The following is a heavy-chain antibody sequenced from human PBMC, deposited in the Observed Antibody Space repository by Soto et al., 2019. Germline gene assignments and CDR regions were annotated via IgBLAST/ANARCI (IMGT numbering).Heavy chain of an antibody. CDR2: IFYSGST. Sequence: PSETLSLTCAVSGGSLSSSSWWSWVRQPPGKTLEWLGEIFYSGSTKYNPSLNSRVTISADQSKNDFSLRLSPVTAADTAVYYCVHHGGVPYYHDFWGQGMLVTVS. V-gene: IGHV4-4*02. CDR3: VHHGGVPYYHDF. D-gene: IGHD2-8*01. J-gene: IGHJ4*02. CDR1: GGSLSSSSW.